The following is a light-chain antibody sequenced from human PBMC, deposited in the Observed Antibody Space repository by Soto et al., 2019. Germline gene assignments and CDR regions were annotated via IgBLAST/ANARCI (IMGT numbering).Light chain of an antibody. J-gene: IGLJ3*02. V-gene: IGLV2-14*01. CDR2: EVS. Sequence: QSALTQPASVSGSPGQSITISCTGTSSDVGGYNYVSWYQQHPGKVPKLMIYEVSYRPSGGSNRLSGSKSGNTASLTISGLQAEDEADYYCTSYSTISTLAFGEGTKLTLL. CDR1: SSDVGGYNY. CDR3: TSYSTISTLA.